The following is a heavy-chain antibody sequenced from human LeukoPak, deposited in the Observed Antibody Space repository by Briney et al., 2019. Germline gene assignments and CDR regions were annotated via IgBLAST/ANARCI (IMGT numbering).Heavy chain of an antibody. J-gene: IGHJ4*02. V-gene: IGHV1-46*01. D-gene: IGHD3-22*01. CDR1: GYTFTSYY. Sequence: GASVKVSCKASGYTFTSYYMHWVRQAPGQGLEWMGIINPSGGSTSYAQKFQGRVTMTRDTSTSTVYMELSSLRSEDTAVYYCARGRRGYDSSGYQDYWGQGTLVTVSS. CDR2: INPSGGST. CDR3: ARGRRGYDSSGYQDY.